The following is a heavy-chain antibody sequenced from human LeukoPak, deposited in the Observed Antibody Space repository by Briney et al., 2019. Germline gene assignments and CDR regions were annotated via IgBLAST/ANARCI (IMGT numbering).Heavy chain of an antibody. CDR3: ALLAVASDFDY. V-gene: IGHV3-48*03. CDR1: GFPFSVYE. Sequence: GGSLRLSCAVSGFPFSVYEMNWVRQAPGKGLEWVSNIGSSGTSIYYADSVRGRFSISRDNAKSSLYLQMNSLRVEDTAVYYCALLAVASDFDYWGQGALVTVSS. J-gene: IGHJ4*02. CDR2: IGSSGTSI. D-gene: IGHD6-19*01.